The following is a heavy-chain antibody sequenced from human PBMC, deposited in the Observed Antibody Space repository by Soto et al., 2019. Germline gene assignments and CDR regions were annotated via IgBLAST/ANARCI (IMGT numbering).Heavy chain of an antibody. CDR3: VVGGGNWNDPIDY. D-gene: IGHD1-20*01. J-gene: IGHJ4*02. CDR1: GGSISSYY. Sequence: SETLSLTCTVSGGSISSYYWSWIRQPPGKGLEWIGYIYYSGSTNYNPSLKSRVTISVDTSKNQFSLKLSSVTAADTAVYYCVVGGGNWNDPIDYWGQGTLVTVSS. V-gene: IGHV4-59*01. CDR2: IYYSGST.